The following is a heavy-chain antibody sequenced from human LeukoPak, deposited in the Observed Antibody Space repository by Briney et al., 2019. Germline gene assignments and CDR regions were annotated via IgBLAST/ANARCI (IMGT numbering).Heavy chain of an antibody. V-gene: IGHV1-2*02. CDR3: ARVRLADERAWAY. CDR2: ITPKSGDT. Sequence: ASVRVSCKASGYTFSDFYIHWVRQAPGQGLEYVGWITPKSGDTYSPQRFQGRVTITRDASISTAYMELSSLRSDDTAVYFCARVRLADERAWAYWGQGTLVTVSS. J-gene: IGHJ4*02. CDR1: GYTFSDFY. D-gene: IGHD3-3*02.